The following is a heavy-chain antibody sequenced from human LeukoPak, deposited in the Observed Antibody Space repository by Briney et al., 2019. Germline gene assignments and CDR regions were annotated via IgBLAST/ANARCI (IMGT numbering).Heavy chain of an antibody. J-gene: IGHJ4*02. CDR2: LDNSGST. CDR3: ARASWFGESLHFDY. D-gene: IGHD3-10*01. CDR1: GGSISSSSYN. V-gene: IGHV4-39*07. Sequence: SETLSLTCTVSGGSISSSSYNWAWIRQPPGKGLEWIGNLDNSGSTYYNPSLKSRVTISVDTSKNQFSLKLSSVTAADTAVYYCARASWFGESLHFDYWGQGTLVTVSS.